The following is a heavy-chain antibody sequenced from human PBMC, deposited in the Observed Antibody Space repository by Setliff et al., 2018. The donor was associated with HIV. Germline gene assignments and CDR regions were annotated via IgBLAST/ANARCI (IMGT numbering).Heavy chain of an antibody. CDR2: YYRGGT. CDR1: GESINSGTSY. D-gene: IGHD6-19*01. Sequence: PSETLSLTCSVSGESINSGTSYWNWIRQYPGKSLEWIGYYYRGGTHYNPSLKSRVTISVDTSKNQFSLKLSSVTAADTAVYYCARHDGGGWYVRVLATSFDYWGQGTLVTVSS. J-gene: IGHJ4*02. V-gene: IGHV4-39*01. CDR3: ARHDGGGWYVRVLATSFDY.